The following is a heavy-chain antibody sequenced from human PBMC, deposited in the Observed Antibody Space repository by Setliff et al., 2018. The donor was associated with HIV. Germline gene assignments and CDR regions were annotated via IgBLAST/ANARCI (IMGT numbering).Heavy chain of an antibody. Sequence: SETLSLTCTVSGDSIGYYYWSWIRQPAGRGLEWMGRIHTSGSTNYNPSLTSRVTLSVDTSKNQFFLKLTSLSAADTAVYYCARGGPSVPCTSVSCPPYYYMDVWGKGATVTVSS. D-gene: IGHD2-2*01. CDR1: GDSIGYYY. V-gene: IGHV4-4*07. J-gene: IGHJ6*03. CDR3: ARGGPSVPCTSVSCPPYYYMDV. CDR2: IHTSGST.